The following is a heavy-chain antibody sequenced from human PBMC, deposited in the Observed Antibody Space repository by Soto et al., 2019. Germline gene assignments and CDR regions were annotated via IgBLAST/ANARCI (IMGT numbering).Heavy chain of an antibody. CDR3: ARDLDGSGSYFPGPFAY. CDR2: IWYDGSNK. J-gene: IGHJ4*02. Sequence: QVQLVESGGGVVQPGRSLRLSCAASGFTFSSYGMHWVRQAPGKGLEWVAVIWYDGSNKYYADSVKGRFTISRDNSKNTLYLQMNSLRAEDPAVYYCARDLDGSGSYFPGPFAYWGQGTLVTVSS. V-gene: IGHV3-33*01. CDR1: GFTFSSYG. D-gene: IGHD3-10*01.